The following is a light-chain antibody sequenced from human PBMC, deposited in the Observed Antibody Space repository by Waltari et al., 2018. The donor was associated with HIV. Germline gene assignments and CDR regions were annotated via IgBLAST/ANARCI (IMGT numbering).Light chain of an antibody. CDR3: HSRDTDGDHYV. CDR1: SLRSFF. Sequence: SSELTQVPVVSVALGPTIKISCQGDSLRSFFANWYQHRPGQAPVLVVYGGNRRHSGIPARFSASNAGNTSSLIISNSQAVDEADYFCHSRDTDGDHYVFGSGTRVIV. V-gene: IGLV3-19*01. CDR2: GGN. J-gene: IGLJ1*01.